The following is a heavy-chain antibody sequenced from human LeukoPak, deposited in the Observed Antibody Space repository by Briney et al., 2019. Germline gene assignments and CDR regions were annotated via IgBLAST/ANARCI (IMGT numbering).Heavy chain of an antibody. D-gene: IGHD2-15*01. CDR3: ARPGQSSWWVYFNY. V-gene: IGHV4-4*09. CDR2: VHTSGST. Sequence: MPSETLSLTCTVSGGSSSSYYWTWIRQPPGKGLEWIGCVHTSGSTDYNPSLKNRVTMSVDVSKNQFSLRLSSVTAADTAVYYCARPGQSSWWVYFNYWGQGIPVTVSS. CDR1: GGSSSSYY. J-gene: IGHJ4*02.